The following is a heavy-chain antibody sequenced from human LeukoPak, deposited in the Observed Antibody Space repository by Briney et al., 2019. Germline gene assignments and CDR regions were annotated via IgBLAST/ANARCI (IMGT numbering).Heavy chain of an antibody. CDR1: GFTFSSYG. CDR3: AKVRGTPYYYDSSRPRAYDY. Sequence: GGSLRLSCAASGFTFSSYGMHWVRQAPGKGLEWVAVISYDGSNKYYADSVKGRFTISRDNSKNTLYLQMNSLRAEDTAVYYCAKVRGTPYYYDSSRPRAYDYWGQGTLVTVSS. CDR2: ISYDGSNK. J-gene: IGHJ4*02. V-gene: IGHV3-30*18. D-gene: IGHD3-22*01.